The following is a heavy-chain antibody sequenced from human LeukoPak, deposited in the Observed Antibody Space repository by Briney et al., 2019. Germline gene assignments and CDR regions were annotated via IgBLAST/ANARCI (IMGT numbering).Heavy chain of an antibody. J-gene: IGHJ2*01. D-gene: IGHD3-10*01. CDR1: GFTFSSYG. V-gene: IGHV3-30*18. CDR2: ISYDGSNK. CDR3: AKGGHGRGWYFDL. Sequence: PGGSLRLSCAASGFTFSSYGMRWVRQAPGKGLGWVAVISYDGSNKYYADSVKGRFTISRDNSKNTLYLQMNSLRAEDTAVYYCAKGGHGRGWYFDLWGRGTLVTVSS.